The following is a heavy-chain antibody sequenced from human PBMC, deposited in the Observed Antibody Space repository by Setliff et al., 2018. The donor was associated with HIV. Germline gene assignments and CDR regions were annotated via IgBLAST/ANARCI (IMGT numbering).Heavy chain of an antibody. J-gene: IGHJ4*02. CDR2: IYTSGST. CDR3: ARHGTWNSQRFHFDY. V-gene: IGHV4-4*07. D-gene: IGHD1-7*01. CDR1: GGSISSYY. Sequence: SLTCTVSGGSISSYYWNWIRQPAGKGLEWIGRIYTSGSTNYNPSLKSRVTMSVDKSKNQFSLKLNSVTAADTAVYYCARHGTWNSQRFHFDYWGQGTPVTVSS.